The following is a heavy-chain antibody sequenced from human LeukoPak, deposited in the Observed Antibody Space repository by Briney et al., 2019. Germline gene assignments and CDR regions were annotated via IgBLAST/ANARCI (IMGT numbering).Heavy chain of an antibody. CDR1: GGSFSGYY. CDR3: ERRLHQLPIDY. J-gene: IGHJ4*02. D-gene: IGHD2-2*01. Sequence: PSETLSLTCAVYGGSFSGYYWSWVRQPPGKGLEWIGEINHSGSTNYNPSLKSRVTISVDTSKNQFSLKVRSVTAADTAIYYCERRLHQLPIDYWGQGTLVTVSS. CDR2: INHSGST. V-gene: IGHV4-34*01.